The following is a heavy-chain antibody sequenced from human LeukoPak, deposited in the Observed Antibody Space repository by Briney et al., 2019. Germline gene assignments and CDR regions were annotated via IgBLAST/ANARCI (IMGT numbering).Heavy chain of an antibody. Sequence: GASVKVSCKASGYTFTSYYMHWVRQAPGQGLEWMGIINPSGGSTSYAQKFQGRVTMTRDTSTSTVYMELSSLRSEDTAVYYCARTQYYDFWSGYYFFDYWGQGTLVTVSS. CDR1: GYTFTSYY. V-gene: IGHV1-46*01. D-gene: IGHD3-3*01. CDR2: INPSGGST. J-gene: IGHJ4*02. CDR3: ARTQYYDFWSGYYFFDY.